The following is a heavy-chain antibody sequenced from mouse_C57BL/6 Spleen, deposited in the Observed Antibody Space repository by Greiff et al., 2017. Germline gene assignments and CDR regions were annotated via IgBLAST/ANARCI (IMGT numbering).Heavy chain of an antibody. CDR1: GYTFTSYW. CDR3: ASPEARNGYYGFAY. CDR2: IYPGSGST. J-gene: IGHJ3*01. Sequence: VQLQQPGAELVKPGASVKMSCKASGYTFTSYWITWVKQRPGQGLEWIGDIYPGSGSTNYNEKFKSKATLTVDTSSSTAYMQLSSLTSEDSAVYYCASPEARNGYYGFAYWGQGTLVTVSA. D-gene: IGHD2-3*01. V-gene: IGHV1-55*01.